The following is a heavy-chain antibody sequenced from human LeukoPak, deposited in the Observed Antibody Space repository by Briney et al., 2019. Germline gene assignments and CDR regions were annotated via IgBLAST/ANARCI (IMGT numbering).Heavy chain of an antibody. V-gene: IGHV4-34*01. Sequence: PSETLSLTCAVYGGSFSGYYWSWVRQPPGKGLEWIGEINHSGSTNYNPSLTSRGTISVDTSKNQFSLKLSSVTAADTAVYYCARAPYYYGSGSYYNIPWFDPWGRGTLVTVSS. J-gene: IGHJ5*02. CDR1: GGSFSGYY. D-gene: IGHD3-10*01. CDR3: ARAPYYYGSGSYYNIPWFDP. CDR2: INHSGST.